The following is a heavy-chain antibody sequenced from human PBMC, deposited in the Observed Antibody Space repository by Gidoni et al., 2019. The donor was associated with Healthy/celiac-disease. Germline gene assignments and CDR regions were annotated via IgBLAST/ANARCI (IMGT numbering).Heavy chain of an antibody. CDR1: GVTVSRHY. Sequence: EVQLGESGGGLVQPGGSLRLSCAATGVTVSRHYMSWVRQAPGKGLEWVSVIYSGGSTYYADSVKGRFTISRDNSKNTLYLQMNSLRAEDTAVYYCAIDYYDSSGYYCDAFDIWGQGTMVTVSS. V-gene: IGHV3-66*02. CDR3: AIDYYDSSGYYCDAFDI. D-gene: IGHD3-22*01. J-gene: IGHJ3*02. CDR2: IYSGGST.